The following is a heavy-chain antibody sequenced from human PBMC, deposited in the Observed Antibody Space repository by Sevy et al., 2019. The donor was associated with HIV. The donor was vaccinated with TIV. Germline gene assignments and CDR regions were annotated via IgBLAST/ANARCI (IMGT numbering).Heavy chain of an antibody. CDR2: IKSKTDGGTT. V-gene: IGHV3-15*01. Sequence: GGSLRLSCAASGFTFSNAWMSWVRQAPGKGLEWVGRIKSKTDGGTTDYAAPVKGRFTISRDDSKITLYLQMNSLKTEDTAVYYCTKDHFSPEYYPMPGGDAFDIWGQGTMVTVSS. CDR3: TKDHFSPEYYPMPGGDAFDI. J-gene: IGHJ3*02. D-gene: IGHD3-10*01. CDR1: GFTFSNAW.